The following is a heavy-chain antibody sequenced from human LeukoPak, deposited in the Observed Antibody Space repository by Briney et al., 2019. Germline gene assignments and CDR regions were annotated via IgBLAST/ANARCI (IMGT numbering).Heavy chain of an antibody. D-gene: IGHD5-18*01. CDR2: IYPGDSDT. V-gene: IGHV5-51*01. J-gene: IGHJ4*02. Sequence: GESLKISCHGSGYKFPTYWIAWVRQMPGKGLEWMGIIYPGDSDTRYSPSFQGQVTISADKSISTAYLQWSSLKASDTAMYYCASVDTAMVTDYWGQGTLVTVSS. CDR1: GYKFPTYW. CDR3: ASVDTAMVTDY.